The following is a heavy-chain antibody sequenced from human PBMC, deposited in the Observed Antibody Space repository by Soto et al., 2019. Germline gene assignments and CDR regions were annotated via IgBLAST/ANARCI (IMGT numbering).Heavy chain of an antibody. Sequence: GGSLRLSCAANGFTFSDHYMAWIRQAPGKGLEWLTYISSSGSTKHYADSAKGRFTISRDNDNNSMYLQMNSLRAEDTAVYYCARDERGYYYGSGSYYNSYGMDVWGQGTTVTVSS. J-gene: IGHJ6*02. V-gene: IGHV3-11*01. CDR1: GFTFSDHY. CDR2: ISSSGSTK. D-gene: IGHD3-10*01. CDR3: ARDERGYYYGSGSYYNSYGMDV.